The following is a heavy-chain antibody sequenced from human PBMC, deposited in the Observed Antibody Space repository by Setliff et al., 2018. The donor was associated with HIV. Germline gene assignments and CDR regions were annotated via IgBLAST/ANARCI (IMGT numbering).Heavy chain of an antibody. D-gene: IGHD2-8*01. J-gene: IGHJ4*02. CDR2: INYRGNT. CDR3: ARGLMVNDADPFDY. CDR1: YGSINNHY. Sequence: SETLSLTCSIFYGSINNHYWTRIRQPPGKGLEWIGYINYRGNTYYNPSVKSRVTISMDTSKNQFSLRLDSVTAADTAVYYCARGLMVNDADPFDYWGQGALVTASS. V-gene: IGHV4-59*11.